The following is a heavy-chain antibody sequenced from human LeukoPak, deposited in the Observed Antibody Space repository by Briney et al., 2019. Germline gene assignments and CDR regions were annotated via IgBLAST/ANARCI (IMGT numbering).Heavy chain of an antibody. V-gene: IGHV3-21*01. Sequence: GGSLRLSCAASGFTFSSYSMNWVRQAPGKGLEWVSSISSSSSYIYYADSVKGRFTISRDNAKNSLYLQMNSLRAEDTAVYYCARGGTYYGSGSPPDAFDIWGQGTMVTVSS. CDR3: ARGGTYYGSGSPPDAFDI. J-gene: IGHJ3*02. CDR1: GFTFSSYS. D-gene: IGHD3-10*01. CDR2: ISSSSSYI.